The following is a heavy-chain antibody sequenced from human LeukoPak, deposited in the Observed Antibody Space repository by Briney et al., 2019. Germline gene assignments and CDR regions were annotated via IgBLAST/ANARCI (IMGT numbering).Heavy chain of an antibody. CDR2: ISYDGSNK. J-gene: IGHJ4*02. CDR3: ARPGIAVAGHYFDY. Sequence: GGSLRLSCAASGFTFSSYAMPWVRQAPGKGLEWVAVISYDGSNKYYADSVKGRFTISRDNSKNTLYLQMNSLRAEDTAVYYCARPGIAVAGHYFDYWGQGTLVTVSS. D-gene: IGHD6-19*01. V-gene: IGHV3-30-3*01. CDR1: GFTFSSYA.